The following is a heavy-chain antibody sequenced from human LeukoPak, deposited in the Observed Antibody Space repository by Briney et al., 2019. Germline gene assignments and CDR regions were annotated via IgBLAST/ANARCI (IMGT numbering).Heavy chain of an antibody. CDR1: GFTFSSYA. Sequence: GGSLRLSCAASGFTFSSYAMSWVRQAPGKGLEWVSAISGSGARTYYADSVKGRFTISRDNSKNTLYLQMNSLRAEDTAVYYCATNPKGGFGEQDYWGQGTLVTVSS. J-gene: IGHJ4*02. D-gene: IGHD3-10*01. V-gene: IGHV3-23*01. CDR3: ATNPKGGFGEQDY. CDR2: ISGSGART.